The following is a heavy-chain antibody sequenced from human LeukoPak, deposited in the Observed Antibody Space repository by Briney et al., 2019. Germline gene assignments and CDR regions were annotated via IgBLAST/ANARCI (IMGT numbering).Heavy chain of an antibody. CDR3: ARGLGSIWFDP. Sequence: GGSLRLSCAASGFTFSSYDMHWVRQATGKGLEWVSAIGTAGDTYYPGSVKGRFTISRENAKNSLYLQMNSLGAGDTAVYYCARGLGSIWFDPWGQGTLVTVSS. CDR1: GFTFSSYD. J-gene: IGHJ5*02. CDR2: IGTAGDT. D-gene: IGHD6-25*01. V-gene: IGHV3-13*01.